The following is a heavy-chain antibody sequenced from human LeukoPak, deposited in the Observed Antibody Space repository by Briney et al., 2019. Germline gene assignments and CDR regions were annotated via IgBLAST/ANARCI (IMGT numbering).Heavy chain of an antibody. J-gene: IGHJ4*02. V-gene: IGHV3-7*03. CDR1: GFTFTTYW. CDR3: VTYSTGLYKGLEF. CDR2: INQVGTDK. Sequence: PGGSLTLSCAASGFTFTTYWMCCVRQAPGKGLEWVANINQVGTDKYYVDSVKGRFTFSRDNAQNSLYLQKSGLRVEDTAVYYCVTYSTGLYKGLEFWGQGTQVSVSS. D-gene: IGHD2-8*02.